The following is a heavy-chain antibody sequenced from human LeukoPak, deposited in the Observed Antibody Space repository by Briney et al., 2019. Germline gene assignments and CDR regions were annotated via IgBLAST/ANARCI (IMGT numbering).Heavy chain of an antibody. J-gene: IGHJ4*02. V-gene: IGHV3-48*04. CDR2: ISSSSSTI. CDR3: AKDSGYSSSVAPDY. Sequence: GGSLRLSCAASGFSFSNAWMSWVRQAPGKGLEWVSYISSSSSTIYYADSVKGRFTISRDNAKNTLYLQMNSLRAEDTAVYYCAKDSGYSSSVAPDYWGQGTLVTVSS. D-gene: IGHD6-13*01. CDR1: GFSFSNAW.